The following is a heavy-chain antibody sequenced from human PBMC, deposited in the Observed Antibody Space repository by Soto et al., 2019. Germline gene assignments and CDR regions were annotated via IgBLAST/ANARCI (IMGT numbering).Heavy chain of an antibody. D-gene: IGHD6-19*01. Sequence: LSLTCTVSGHSLSSGGYYWSWIRQHPGKGLEWVGYIYFTGTTLYNPSLKSRLAISVDTSKNQFSLKLTSVTAADTAVYYCARDWGSSGWPNWGQGVLVTVSS. CDR1: GHSLSSGGYY. V-gene: IGHV4-31*03. J-gene: IGHJ4*02. CDR3: ARDWGSSGWPN. CDR2: IYFTGTT.